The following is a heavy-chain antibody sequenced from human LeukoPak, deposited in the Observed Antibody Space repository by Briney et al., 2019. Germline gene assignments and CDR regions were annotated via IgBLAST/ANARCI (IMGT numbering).Heavy chain of an antibody. V-gene: IGHV4-4*07. Sequence: SETLSLTCTVSGGSISSYYWSWIRQPAGKGLEWIGRIYTSGSTNYNPSLKSRVTMSVDTSKNQFSLKLSSVTAADTAVYYCARALWLGDQGWFDPWGQGTLVTVSS. D-gene: IGHD3-10*01. J-gene: IGHJ5*02. CDR2: IYTSGST. CDR1: GGSISSYY. CDR3: ARALWLGDQGWFDP.